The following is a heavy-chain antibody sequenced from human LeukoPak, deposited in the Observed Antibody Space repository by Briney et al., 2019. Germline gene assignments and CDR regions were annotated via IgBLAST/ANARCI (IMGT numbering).Heavy chain of an antibody. V-gene: IGHV3-7*01. Sequence: PGGSLRLSCVVSGFTFSSYWMSWVRQAPGKGLEWVANIKQDGSEKYYVDSVKGRFTISRDNAKNSVYLQMNSLRAEDTAVYYCARVQWELRGVGSYFEYWGQGALVTVSS. J-gene: IGHJ4*02. D-gene: IGHD1-26*01. CDR1: GFTFSSYW. CDR3: ARVQWELRGVGSYFEY. CDR2: IKQDGSEK.